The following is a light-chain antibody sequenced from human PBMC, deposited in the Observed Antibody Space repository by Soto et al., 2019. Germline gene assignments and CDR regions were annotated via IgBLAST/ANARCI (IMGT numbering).Light chain of an antibody. Sequence: EIVLTQSPGTLSLSPGERATLSCRASQSVSNSYLAWYQQKPGQAPRLLIYGVSSRATGIPDRFSGSGSGTDFTLTISRLEPEDLAVYYCQEYGSSRTFGQGTKVEIK. CDR3: QEYGSSRT. V-gene: IGKV3-20*01. CDR2: GVS. J-gene: IGKJ1*01. CDR1: QSVSNSY.